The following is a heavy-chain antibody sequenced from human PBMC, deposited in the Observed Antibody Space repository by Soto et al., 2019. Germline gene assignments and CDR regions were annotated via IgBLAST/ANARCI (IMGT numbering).Heavy chain of an antibody. CDR3: ARGAYGPSGYH. Sequence: PGGSLRLSCAASRFTFSNYSMNWVRQAPGKGLEWVSSISSSGSHTYYADSVKGRFTLSRDNAKSSLYLQMDRLRADDTAVYYCARGAYGPSGYHWGQGTLVTVSS. D-gene: IGHD3-22*01. J-gene: IGHJ4*02. V-gene: IGHV3-21*01. CDR1: RFTFSNYS. CDR2: ISSSGSHT.